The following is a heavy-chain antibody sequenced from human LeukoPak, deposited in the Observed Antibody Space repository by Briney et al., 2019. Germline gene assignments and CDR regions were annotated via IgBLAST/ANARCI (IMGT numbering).Heavy chain of an antibody. J-gene: IGHJ4*02. Sequence: SETLSLTCTVSGDSMRGDICFWSWIRQPPGKGLEWIGYIYQSASTDYNPSLKSRVSISVDRSKSQFSLQLSSVTAADTAIYYCACAPLWFGQLLLTYPYYFESWGQGTPVTVSS. V-gene: IGHV4-30-2*01. CDR1: GDSMRGDICF. CDR3: ACAPLWFGQLLLTYPYYFES. D-gene: IGHD2-21*01. CDR2: IYQSAST.